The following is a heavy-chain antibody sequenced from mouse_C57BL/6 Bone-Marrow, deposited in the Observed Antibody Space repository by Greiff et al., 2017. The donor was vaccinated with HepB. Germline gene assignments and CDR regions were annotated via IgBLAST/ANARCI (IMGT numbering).Heavy chain of an antibody. Sequence: QVQLQQSGAELVKPGASVKMSCKASGYTFTTYPIEWMKQNHGKSLEWIGNFHPYNDDTKYNEKFKGKATLTVEKSSSTVYLELSRLTSDDSAVYYCSRQHYYGSSGYFDVWGTGTTVTVSS. D-gene: IGHD1-1*01. J-gene: IGHJ1*03. CDR3: SRQHYYGSSGYFDV. CDR2: FHPYNDDT. CDR1: GYTFTTYP. V-gene: IGHV1-47*01.